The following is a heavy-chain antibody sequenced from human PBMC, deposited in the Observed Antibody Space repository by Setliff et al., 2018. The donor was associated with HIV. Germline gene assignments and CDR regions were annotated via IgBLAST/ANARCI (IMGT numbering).Heavy chain of an antibody. CDR1: GGTFSSYA. J-gene: IGHJ4*02. D-gene: IGHD6-13*01. V-gene: IGHV1-69*05. CDR3: ATTLVNQQPYRYFDY. Sequence: SVKVSCKASGGTFSSYAISWVRQAPGQGLEWMGGIIPIFGTANYAQKFQGRVPITTDESTSTAYMELSSLRSEDTAVYYCATTLVNQQPYRYFDYWGQGTLVTVSS. CDR2: IIPIFGTA.